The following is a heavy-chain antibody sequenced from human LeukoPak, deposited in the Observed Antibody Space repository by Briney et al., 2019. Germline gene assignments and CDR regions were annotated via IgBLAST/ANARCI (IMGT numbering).Heavy chain of an antibody. V-gene: IGHV3-21*01. CDR1: GFTFSSYS. J-gene: IGHJ6*03. CDR3: ARDLGYGSGSYYNAPLGYYMDV. CDR2: ISSSSSYI. D-gene: IGHD3-10*01. Sequence: GGSLRLSCAASGFTFSSYSMNWVRQAPGKGLEWVSSISSSSSYIYYADSVKGRFTISRDNAKNSLYLQMNSLRAEDTAVYYCARDLGYGSGSYYNAPLGYYMDVWGKGTTVTVSS.